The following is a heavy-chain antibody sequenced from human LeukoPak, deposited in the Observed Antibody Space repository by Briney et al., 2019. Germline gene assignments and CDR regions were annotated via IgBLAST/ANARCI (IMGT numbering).Heavy chain of an antibody. CDR2: MNPNSGNT. CDR3: ARGLTFHDYYDSSGVFDY. D-gene: IGHD3-22*01. CDR1: GYTFTSYD. J-gene: IGHJ4*02. Sequence: ASVKVSCKASGYTFTSYDINWVRQATGQGLEWMGWMNPNSGNTGYAQKFQGRVTMTRNTSISTAYMELSSLRSEDTAVYYCARGLTFHDYYDSSGVFDYWGQGTLVTVSS. V-gene: IGHV1-8*01.